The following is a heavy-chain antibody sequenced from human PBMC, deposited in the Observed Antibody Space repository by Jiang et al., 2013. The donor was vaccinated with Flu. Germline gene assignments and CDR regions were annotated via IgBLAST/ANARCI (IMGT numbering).Heavy chain of an antibody. V-gene: IGHV1-69*01. D-gene: IGHD3-3*01. J-gene: IGHJ3*02. CDR3: ARVQYDLSAFDI. Sequence: KFQGRVTITADESTSTAYMELSSLRSEDTAVYYCARVQYDLSAFDIWGQGTMVTVSS.